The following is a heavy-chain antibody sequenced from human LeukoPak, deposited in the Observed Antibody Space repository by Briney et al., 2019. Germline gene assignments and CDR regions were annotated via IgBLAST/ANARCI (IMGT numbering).Heavy chain of an antibody. Sequence: GGSLRLSCAASGFTFSSYAMHWVRQAPGKGLEWVAVISYDGSNKYYADSVKGRFTISRDNSKNTLFLQMNSLRAEDTAVYYCARDLTNIHTTGSTYDAIDIWGQGTLVTVSS. J-gene: IGHJ4*02. V-gene: IGHV3-30*04. CDR1: GFTFSSYA. D-gene: IGHD4/OR15-4a*01. CDR2: ISYDGSNK. CDR3: ARDLTNIHTTGSTYDAIDI.